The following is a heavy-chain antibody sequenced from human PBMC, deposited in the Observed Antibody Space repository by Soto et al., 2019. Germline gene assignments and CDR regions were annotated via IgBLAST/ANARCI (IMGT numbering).Heavy chain of an antibody. V-gene: IGHV3-23*01. CDR2: ISGSGGST. CDR3: AKDLYDFWSGYFPQNYCYYCMDV. CDR1: GFTFSSYA. Sequence: EVQLLESGGGLVQPGGSLRLSCAASGFTFSSYAMSWVRQAPGKGLEWVSAISGSGGSTYYADSVKGRFTISRDNSKNALYLQLKSLRAEDTAVYYCAKDLYDFWSGYFPQNYCYYCMDVWGQGTTVTVSS. D-gene: IGHD3-3*01. J-gene: IGHJ6*02.